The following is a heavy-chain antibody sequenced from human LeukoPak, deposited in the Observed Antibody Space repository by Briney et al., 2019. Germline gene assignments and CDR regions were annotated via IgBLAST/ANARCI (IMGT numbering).Heavy chain of an antibody. CDR2: ISGSGDSK. CDR1: GFTFSDYY. Sequence: WGSLRLSCAAFGFTFSDYYMSWIRQAPGKGLEWLSYISGSGDSKFYADSVKGRFTISRDNAKNSLYLQINSLRAEDTAIYYCARRAYSDYFFDSWGQGTLVTVSS. CDR3: ARRAYSDYFFDS. D-gene: IGHD4-11*01. V-gene: IGHV3-11*01. J-gene: IGHJ4*02.